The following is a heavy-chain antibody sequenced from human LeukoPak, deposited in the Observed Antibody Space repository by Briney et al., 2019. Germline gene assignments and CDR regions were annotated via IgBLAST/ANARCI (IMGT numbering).Heavy chain of an antibody. CDR3: ASIDATPI. CDR1: GFTFSTYV. D-gene: IGHD1-26*01. Sequence: GVLRLSCAASGFTFSTYVMHWVRQAPGKGLEFVAATNDNGDRTFYPITVKGRFIISRDNSKNTLYLQMGSLRPEDTAVYFCASIDATPIWGQGTLVTVSS. V-gene: IGHV3-64*01. CDR2: TNDNGDRT. J-gene: IGHJ4*02.